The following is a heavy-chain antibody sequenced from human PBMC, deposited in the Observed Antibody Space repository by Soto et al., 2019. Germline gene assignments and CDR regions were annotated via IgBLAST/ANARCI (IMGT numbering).Heavy chain of an antibody. V-gene: IGHV3-21*01. D-gene: IGHD1-7*01. CDR2: ISSSSSYI. CDR1: GFTFSSYS. CDR3: ARDDEELNPYSFDY. Sequence: EVQLVESGGGLVKPGGSLRLSCAASGFTFSSYSMNWVRQAPGKGLEWVSSISSSSSYIYYADSVKGRFTISRDNAKNSLYLQMNSLRAEDTAVYYCARDDEELNPYSFDYWGQGTLVTVSS. J-gene: IGHJ4*02.